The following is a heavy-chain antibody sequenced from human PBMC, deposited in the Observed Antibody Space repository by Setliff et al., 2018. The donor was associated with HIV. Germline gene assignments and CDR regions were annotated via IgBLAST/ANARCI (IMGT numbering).Heavy chain of an antibody. CDR1: GYTLTDYY. CDR3: AGVSSQFSEWRKDYFEY. Sequence: ASVKVSCKASGYTLTDYYMHWVRQAPGQGLEWMGWINPNTGGTNFAQKFQGRVTMTRDTSISIAYMELSRLKSDDTAVYYCAGVSSQFSEWRKDYFEYWGRGSLVTVSS. CDR2: INPNTGGT. D-gene: IGHD3-3*01. J-gene: IGHJ4*02. V-gene: IGHV1-2*02.